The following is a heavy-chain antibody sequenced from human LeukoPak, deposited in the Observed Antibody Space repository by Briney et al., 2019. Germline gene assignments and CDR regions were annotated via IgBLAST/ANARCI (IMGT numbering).Heavy chain of an antibody. V-gene: IGHV3-30*04. CDR3: AKVPWGSAGFGDY. D-gene: IGHD3-16*01. CDR2: ISYDGSNK. Sequence: GRSLRPSCAASGFTFSSYAMHWVRQAPGKGLEWVAVISYDGSNKYYADSVKGRFTISRDNSKNTLYLQMNSLRAEDTAVYYCAKVPWGSAGFGDYWGQGTLVTVSS. CDR1: GFTFSSYA. J-gene: IGHJ4*02.